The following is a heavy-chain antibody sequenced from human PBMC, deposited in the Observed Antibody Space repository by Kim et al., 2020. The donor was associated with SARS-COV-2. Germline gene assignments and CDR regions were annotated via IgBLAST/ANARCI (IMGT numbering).Heavy chain of an antibody. D-gene: IGHD6-13*01. J-gene: IGHJ4*02. V-gene: IGHV7-4-1*02. Sequence: ASVKVSCKASGYTFTNYAMNWVRQAPGQGLEWMGWINTNTGNPTYAQGFTARFVFSLDTSVSTAYLQINSLNAEDTAVYSCARVSIAAAGRALGYWGQGTLVTVSS. CDR2: INTNTGNP. CDR1: GYTFTNYA. CDR3: ARVSIAAAGRALGY.